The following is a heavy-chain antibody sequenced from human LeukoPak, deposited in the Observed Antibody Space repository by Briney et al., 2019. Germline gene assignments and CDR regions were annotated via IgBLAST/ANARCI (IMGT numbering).Heavy chain of an antibody. V-gene: IGHV3-23*01. D-gene: IGHD3-22*01. Sequence: PGGSLRLSCAASGFTFSSFAMSWVRQAPGRGLEWVSAISGSGGSTYYADSVKGRFTISRDSSKNTLYLQMNSLRAEDTAVYYCAKDLTGSSGYPFDPWGQGTLVTVSS. CDR3: AKDLTGSSGYPFDP. CDR1: GFTFSSFA. CDR2: ISGSGGST. J-gene: IGHJ5*02.